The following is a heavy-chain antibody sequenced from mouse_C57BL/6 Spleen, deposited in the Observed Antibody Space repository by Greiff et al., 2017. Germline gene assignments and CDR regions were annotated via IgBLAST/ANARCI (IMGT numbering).Heavy chain of an antibody. CDR3: ARSHYYGSSSYYFDY. CDR1: GFTFTDSY. D-gene: IGHD1-1*01. Sequence: EVMLVESGGGLVQPGGSLSLSCAASGFTFTDSYMSWVRQPPGKALEWLGFIRNKANGYTTEYSASVKGRFTISRDNYPSILYLQMNALRAEDSATYYCARSHYYGSSSYYFDYWGQGTTLTVSS. V-gene: IGHV7-3*01. J-gene: IGHJ2*01. CDR2: IRNKANGYTT.